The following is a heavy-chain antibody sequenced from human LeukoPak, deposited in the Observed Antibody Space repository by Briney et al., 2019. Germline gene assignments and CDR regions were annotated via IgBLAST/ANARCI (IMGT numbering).Heavy chain of an antibody. Sequence: ASVKVSCKASGYTFTGYYMHWVRQAPGQGLEWMGWINTNSGGTNYAQKFQGRVTMTRDTSISTAYMELSRLRSDDTAVYYCARKVAVAGTTWFDPWGQGTLVTVSS. D-gene: IGHD6-19*01. CDR2: INTNSGGT. CDR1: GYTFTGYY. J-gene: IGHJ5*02. V-gene: IGHV1-2*02. CDR3: ARKVAVAGTTWFDP.